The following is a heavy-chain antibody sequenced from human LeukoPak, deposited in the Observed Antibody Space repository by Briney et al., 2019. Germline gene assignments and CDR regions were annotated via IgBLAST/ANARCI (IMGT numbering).Heavy chain of an antibody. D-gene: IGHD4-11*01. J-gene: IGHJ4*02. CDR1: GGSISSYY. CDR2: IYYSGST. CDR3: ARHSYCFDY. V-gene: IGHV4-59*01. Sequence: SETLTLTCTVSGGSISSYYWSWIRQPPGKGLEWIGYIYYSGSTNYNPSLKSRVTISVDTSKNQFSLKLSSVTAADTAVYYCARHSYCFDYWGQGTLVTVSS.